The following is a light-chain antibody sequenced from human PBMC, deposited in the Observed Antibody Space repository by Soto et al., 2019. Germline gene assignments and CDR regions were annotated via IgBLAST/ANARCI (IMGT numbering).Light chain of an antibody. CDR3: QQANSFPWT. CDR2: EAS. V-gene: IGKV1-12*02. CDR1: QGISHW. J-gene: IGKJ1*01. Sequence: DIQMTQAPASVSASVGDRVTITCRASQGISHWLAWYQQKPGNAPKPLIYEASSLERGVPARFSGSASGTDFTLTSSSLQPEDFATYYCQQANSFPWTFGQGTKV.